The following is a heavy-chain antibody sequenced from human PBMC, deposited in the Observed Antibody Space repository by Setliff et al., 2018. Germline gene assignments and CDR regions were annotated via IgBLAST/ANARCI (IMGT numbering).Heavy chain of an antibody. V-gene: IGHV3-23*01. D-gene: IGHD6-19*01. CDR1: GFAFSSHA. Sequence: GGSLRLSCATSGFAFSSHAMTWVRRAPGKGLEWVSAVGDGDGGTWYADSVKGRFTISRDNSKNTLYLQMHSLRVEDTAFYYCVKTHRGGGWYKGLDYWGQGTLVTVSS. CDR3: VKTHRGGGWYKGLDY. CDR2: VGDGDGGT. J-gene: IGHJ4*02.